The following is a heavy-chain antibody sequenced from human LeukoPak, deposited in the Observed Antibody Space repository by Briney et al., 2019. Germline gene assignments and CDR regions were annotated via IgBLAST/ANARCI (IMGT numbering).Heavy chain of an antibody. CDR2: ISSSSSYI. J-gene: IGHJ6*02. CDR1: GFSLSSYS. Sequence: GGSLRLSCAASGFSLSSYSMNWVRQAPGKGLEWVSSISSSSSYIYYADSVKGRFTISRDNAKNSLYLQMNSLRAEDTAVYYCARDRDIVATSDYGMDVWGQGTTVTVSS. CDR3: ARDRDIVATSDYGMDV. V-gene: IGHV3-21*01. D-gene: IGHD5-12*01.